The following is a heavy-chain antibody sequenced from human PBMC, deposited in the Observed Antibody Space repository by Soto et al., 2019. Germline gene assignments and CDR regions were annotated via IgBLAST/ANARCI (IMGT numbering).Heavy chain of an antibody. V-gene: IGHV1-69*13. J-gene: IGHJ3*02. Sequence: GASVKVSCKASGGTFSSYAISWVRQAPGQGLEWMGGIIPIFGTANYAQKFQGRVTITADESTGTAYMELSSLRSEDTAVYYCARGRTVTTDAFDIWGQGTMVTVSS. D-gene: IGHD4-17*01. CDR3: ARGRTVTTDAFDI. CDR1: GGTFSSYA. CDR2: IIPIFGTA.